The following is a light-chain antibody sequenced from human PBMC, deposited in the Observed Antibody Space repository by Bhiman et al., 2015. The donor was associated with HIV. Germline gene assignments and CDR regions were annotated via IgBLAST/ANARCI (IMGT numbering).Light chain of an antibody. CDR2: DVS. J-gene: IGLJ2*01. V-gene: IGLV2-14*01. CDR3: SSYASSSTLV. Sequence: QSALTQPASVSGSPGQSITISCTGTSSDVGGYDYVSWYQQYPGKAPKLMIYDVSERPSGVSNRFSGSKSANTASLTISGLQAEDEADYYCSSYASSSTLVFGGGTQLTVL. CDR1: SSDVGGYDY.